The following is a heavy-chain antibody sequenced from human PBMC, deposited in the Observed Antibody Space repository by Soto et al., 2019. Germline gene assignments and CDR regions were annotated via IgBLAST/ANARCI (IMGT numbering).Heavy chain of an antibody. Sequence: SETLSLTCTVSGGSISSYYWSWIRQPPGKGLEWIGYIYYSGSTNYNPSLKSRVTISVDTSKNQFSLKLSSVTAADTAVYYCARSSGYSYGRFDYWGQGTLVTV. J-gene: IGHJ4*02. CDR2: IYYSGST. CDR1: GGSISSYY. V-gene: IGHV4-59*01. CDR3: ARSSGYSYGRFDY. D-gene: IGHD5-18*01.